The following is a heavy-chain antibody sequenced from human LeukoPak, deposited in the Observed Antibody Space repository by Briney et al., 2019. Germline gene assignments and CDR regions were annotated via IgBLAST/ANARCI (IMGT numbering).Heavy chain of an antibody. D-gene: IGHD2-2*01. CDR3: ARGGRIVVVPAAMDY. CDR1: GGPFSGYS. J-gene: IGHJ4*02. Sequence: SETLSLTCAVYGGPFSGYSWSWIRQPPGKGLEGIGEINHSGSTNYNPSLKSRVTISVDTSKNQFSLKLSSVTAADTAVYYCARGGRIVVVPAAMDYWGQGTLVTVSS. V-gene: IGHV4-34*01. CDR2: INHSGST.